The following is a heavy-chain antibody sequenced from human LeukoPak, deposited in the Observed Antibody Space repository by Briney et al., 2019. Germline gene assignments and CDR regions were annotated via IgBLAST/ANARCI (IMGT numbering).Heavy chain of an antibody. CDR1: GFTFSSYR. V-gene: IGHV3-48*01. D-gene: IGHD4-17*01. J-gene: IGHJ5*02. CDR2: ISSSSSTI. CDR3: ARVFDYGDTP. Sequence: GGSLRLSCAASGFTFSSYRMNWVRQAPGKGLEWVSYISSSSSTIYYADSVKGRFTISRDNSKNTLYLQMNSLRAEDTAVYYCARVFDYGDTPWGQGTLVTVSS.